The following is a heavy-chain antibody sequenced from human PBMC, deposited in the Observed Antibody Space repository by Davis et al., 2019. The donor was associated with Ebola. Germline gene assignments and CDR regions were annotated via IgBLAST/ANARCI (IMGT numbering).Heavy chain of an antibody. CDR2: INYSGST. J-gene: IGHJ4*02. V-gene: IGHV4-59*01. Sequence: SDPLSPPFTVPGGSITTNYWNWIRQPPGKALEWLGYINYSGSTNYNASLKSRVTISRDTSKNQFSLKLKSVTAADTAVYYCVSIPTLSYHPPIWGQGTLVAVSS. CDR3: VSIPTLSYHPPI. CDR1: GGSITTNY. D-gene: IGHD2-2*01.